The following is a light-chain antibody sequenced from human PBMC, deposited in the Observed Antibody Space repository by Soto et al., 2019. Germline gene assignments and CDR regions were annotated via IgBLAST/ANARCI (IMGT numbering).Light chain of an antibody. CDR3: QQRFNWPRFT. V-gene: IGKV3-11*01. CDR1: QSVSSY. J-gene: IGKJ2*01. Sequence: EIVLTQSPATLSLSPGERATLSCRASQSVSSYLAWYQQKPGQAPRLLIYDASNRATGIPARFSGGGSGTDLTLTSSSLEPEVFAVYYCQQRFNWPRFTFGQGTKLEIK. CDR2: DAS.